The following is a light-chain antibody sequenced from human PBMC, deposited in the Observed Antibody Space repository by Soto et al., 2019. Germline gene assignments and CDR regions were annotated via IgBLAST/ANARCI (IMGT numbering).Light chain of an antibody. CDR3: QQYDNWPRT. V-gene: IGKV3-15*01. Sequence: EIVMTQSPATLSVSPGERATLPCRASQSFSANLAWYQQKPGQAPRLLIYGASTRATGIPARFSGSGSGTEFTLTISSLQSEDVAVYYCQQYDNWPRTFGQGTKVDIK. CDR1: QSFSAN. CDR2: GAS. J-gene: IGKJ1*01.